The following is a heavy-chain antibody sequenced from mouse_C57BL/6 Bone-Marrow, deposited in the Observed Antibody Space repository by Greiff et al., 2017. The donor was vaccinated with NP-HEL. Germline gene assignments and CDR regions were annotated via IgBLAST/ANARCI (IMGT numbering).Heavy chain of an antibody. CDR3: ARGVYYSNPAWFAY. Sequence: EVQLQQSGPVLVKPGASVKMSCKASGYTFTDYYMHWVKQSPGKSLEWIGDINPYNGGTSYNQKFKGKATLTVDKSSSTAYMELNSLTYEDSAVYDFARGVYYSNPAWFAYWGQGTLVTVSA. CDR2: INPYNGGT. D-gene: IGHD2-5*01. V-gene: IGHV1-19*01. J-gene: IGHJ3*01. CDR1: GYTFTDYY.